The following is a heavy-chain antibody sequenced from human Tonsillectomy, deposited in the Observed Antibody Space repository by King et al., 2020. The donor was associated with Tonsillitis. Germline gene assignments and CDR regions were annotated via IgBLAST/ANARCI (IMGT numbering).Heavy chain of an antibody. Sequence: LQLQESGPGLLKPSETLSLTCTVSGGSISSSSHYWAWIRQPPGKGLEWIGSIYYGGNTYHNPSLKSRVIVSVDTSKKQFSLKLTSVTAADTAVYYCARQSRYFDDSSGDFDSWGQGTQVTVSS. CDR1: GGSISSSSHY. CDR2: IYYGGNT. J-gene: IGHJ4*02. V-gene: IGHV4-39*07. D-gene: IGHD3-22*01. CDR3: ARQSRYFDDSSGDFDS.